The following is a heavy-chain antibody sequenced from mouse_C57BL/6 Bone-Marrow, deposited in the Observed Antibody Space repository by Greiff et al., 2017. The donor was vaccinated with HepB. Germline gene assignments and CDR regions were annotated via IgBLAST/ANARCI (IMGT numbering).Heavy chain of an antibody. V-gene: IGHV1-50*01. Sequence: VQLQQPGAELVKPGASVKLSCKASGYTFTSYWMQWVNQRPGQGLEWIGEIDPSDSYTNYNQKFKGKATLTVDTSSSTAYMQLSSLTSEDSAVYYCARSYDYDEALDYWGQGTSVTVSS. D-gene: IGHD2-4*01. CDR1: GYTFTSYW. CDR3: ARSYDYDEALDY. J-gene: IGHJ4*01. CDR2: IDPSDSYT.